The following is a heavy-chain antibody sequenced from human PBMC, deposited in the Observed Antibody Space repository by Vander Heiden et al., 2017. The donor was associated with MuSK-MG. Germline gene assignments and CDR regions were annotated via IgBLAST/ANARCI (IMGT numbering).Heavy chain of an antibody. V-gene: IGHV3-30*04. CDR2: ISYDGTNK. CDR1: GFTFSTYA. J-gene: IGHJ4*02. CDR3: AREQIAYFDY. D-gene: IGHD3-22*01. Sequence: VQLVESGGGVVQPGRSLRLSCAASGFTFSTYAMHWVRQAPGKGLEWVALISYDGTNKYYADSVKGRFTISRDNSKNTLYLQMNSLRAEDTAVYYCAREQIAYFDYWGQGTLVTVSS.